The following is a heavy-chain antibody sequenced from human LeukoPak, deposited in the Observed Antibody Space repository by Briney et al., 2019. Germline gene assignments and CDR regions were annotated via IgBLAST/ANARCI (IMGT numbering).Heavy chain of an antibody. D-gene: IGHD4-11*01. J-gene: IGHJ4*02. CDR3: ARLRGNYFPDY. CDR1: GGSISVYY. V-gene: IGHV4-59*01. CDR2: IYYSGST. Sequence: KASETLSLTCTVSGGSISVYYWTWIRQPPGKGLEWIGYIYYSGSTNYNPSLKSRVTISVDTSKNQFSLRLSSVTAADTAVYYCARLRGNYFPDYWGQGTLVTVSS.